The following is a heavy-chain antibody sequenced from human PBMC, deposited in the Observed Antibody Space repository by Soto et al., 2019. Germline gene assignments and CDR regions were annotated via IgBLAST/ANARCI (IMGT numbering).Heavy chain of an antibody. CDR2: ISGSGETT. CDR3: AKDSTQSSGWIYYDFDY. Sequence: GGSLRLSCAASGITFSSFAMSWVRQAPGKGLEWVSGISGSGETTYHADSVKGRFSISRDNSRNTLYLQMSSLRAEDTAVYYCAKDSTQSSGWIYYDFDYWGQGTLVTVSS. D-gene: IGHD6-19*01. V-gene: IGHV3-23*01. CDR1: GITFSSFA. J-gene: IGHJ4*02.